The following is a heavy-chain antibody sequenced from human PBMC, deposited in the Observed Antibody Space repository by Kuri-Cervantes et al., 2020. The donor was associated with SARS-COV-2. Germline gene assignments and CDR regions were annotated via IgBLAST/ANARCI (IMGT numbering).Heavy chain of an antibody. V-gene: IGHV3-74*01. CDR3: VRDGDHWNFDY. CDR1: GTTFSGHW. J-gene: IGHJ4*02. Sequence: GEALKISCAASGTTFSGHWIHWVRQASGKWLVWVSRINPDGSYTNNADSVKGRFTITRDNAKNMLFLQMNSPRDEGTAVYYCVRDGDHWNFDYWGQGTLVTVSS. D-gene: IGHD1-1*01. CDR2: INPDGSYT.